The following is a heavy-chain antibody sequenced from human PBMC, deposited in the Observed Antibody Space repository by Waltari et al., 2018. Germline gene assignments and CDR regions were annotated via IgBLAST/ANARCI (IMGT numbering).Heavy chain of an antibody. CDR3: ARGGLYGQQLLESAFEI. V-gene: IGHV1-69*05. Sequence: QVQLVQSGAELTKPGSSVKVSCKVSGGSFSTHAITWVRQAPGQVLEWMGGIIPMFGTANYAQKIQDRVTINTDESMTTAYMHLSSLTSDDTAVYYCARGGLYGQQLLESAFEIWGQGTKVTVSS. CDR1: GGSFSTHA. CDR2: IIPMFGTA. J-gene: IGHJ3*02. D-gene: IGHD6-13*01.